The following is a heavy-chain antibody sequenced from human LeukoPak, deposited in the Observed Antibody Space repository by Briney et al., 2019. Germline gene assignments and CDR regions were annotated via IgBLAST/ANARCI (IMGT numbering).Heavy chain of an antibody. CDR3: ARDFGRPTTFDY. CDR1: GFTFSSHR. D-gene: IGHD3-3*01. V-gene: IGHV3-7*03. Sequence: GGSLRLSCAASGFTFSSHRMSWVRQTPGKGLERVATIKQDGSEKYYADSLNGRFTISRDNTRNSLSLQMNSLRAEDTGIYYCARDFGRPTTFDYWGQGTLVTVSS. J-gene: IGHJ4*02. CDR2: IKQDGSEK.